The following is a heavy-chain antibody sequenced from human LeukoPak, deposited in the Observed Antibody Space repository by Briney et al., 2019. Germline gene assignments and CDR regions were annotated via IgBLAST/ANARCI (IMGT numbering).Heavy chain of an antibody. J-gene: IGHJ3*02. CDR2: ISSSGSTI. Sequence: PGGSLRLSCAASGFTFSDYYMSWIRQAPGKGLEWVSYISSSGSTIYYADSVKGRFTISRDNAKNSLYLQMNSLRAEDTAVYYCARRNDYGDYVYAFDIWGQGTMVTVS. D-gene: IGHD4-17*01. CDR1: GFTFSDYY. V-gene: IGHV3-11*01. CDR3: ARRNDYGDYVYAFDI.